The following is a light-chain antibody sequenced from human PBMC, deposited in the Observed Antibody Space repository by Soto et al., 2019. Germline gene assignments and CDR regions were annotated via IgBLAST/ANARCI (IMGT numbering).Light chain of an antibody. V-gene: IGLV2-14*01. Sequence: QAVVTQPASVSGSPGQSVTISCTGTSSDIGGYNYVSWYQQSPGKAPKRIIFEVSHRPSGVSDRFSGSKSGDTASLTISGLHGEDEADYYCSSYTSRTTLVVFGGGTKLTVL. J-gene: IGLJ2*01. CDR1: SSDIGGYNY. CDR2: EVS. CDR3: SSYTSRTTLVV.